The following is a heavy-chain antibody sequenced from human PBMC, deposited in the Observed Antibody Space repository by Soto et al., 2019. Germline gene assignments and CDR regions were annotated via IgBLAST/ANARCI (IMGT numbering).Heavy chain of an antibody. D-gene: IGHD2-15*01. V-gene: IGHV3-23*01. CDR1: GFTFSSYA. Sequence: PGGSLRLSCAACGFTFSSYAMSWVRQAPGKXLEWVSAISGSGGSTYYADSVKGRFTISRDNSKNTLYLQMNSLRAEDTAVYYCAKPQLLYCSGGSCYSSVGDYYYGMDVWGQGTTVTVSS. CDR3: AKPQLLYCSGGSCYSSVGDYYYGMDV. J-gene: IGHJ6*02. CDR2: ISGSGGST.